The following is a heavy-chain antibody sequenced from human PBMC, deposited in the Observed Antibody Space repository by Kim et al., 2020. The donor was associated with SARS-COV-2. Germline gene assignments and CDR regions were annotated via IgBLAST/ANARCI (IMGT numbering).Heavy chain of an antibody. CDR1: GGSISSSNW. Sequence: SETLSLTCAVSGGSISSSNWWSWVRQPPGKGLEWIGEIYHSGSTNYNPSLKSRVTISVDKSKNQFSLKLSSVTAADTAVYYCATLIRRTTGTMGAPWGQGTLVTVSS. J-gene: IGHJ4*02. CDR3: ATLIRRTTGTMGAP. CDR2: IYHSGST. V-gene: IGHV4-4*02. D-gene: IGHD1-1*01.